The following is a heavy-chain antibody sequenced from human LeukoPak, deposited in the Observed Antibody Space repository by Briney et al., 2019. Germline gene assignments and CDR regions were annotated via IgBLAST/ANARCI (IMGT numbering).Heavy chain of an antibody. V-gene: IGHV5-51*01. CDR2: IYSGDSDT. Sequence: GESLKISCKGSGYSFTSYWIGWVRQMPGKGLEWMGIIYSGDSDTRYSPSFQGQVTISADKSICPAYLQWSSLKASDTVMYYCARCSNTKGYYDILTGYYPGRADAFDIWGQGTMVTVSS. CDR1: GYSFTSYW. J-gene: IGHJ3*02. CDR3: ARCSNTKGYYDILTGYYPGRADAFDI. D-gene: IGHD3-9*01.